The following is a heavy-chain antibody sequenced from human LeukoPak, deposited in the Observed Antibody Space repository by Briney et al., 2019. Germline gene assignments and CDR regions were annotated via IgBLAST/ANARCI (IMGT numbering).Heavy chain of an antibody. CDR3: ARVRDDYIIVVVPAAPFDY. Sequence: GASVKVSCKASGYTFTGYYMHWVRQAPGQGLEWMGRINPNSGNTNYAQKLQGRVTMTTDTSTSTAYMELRSLRSDDTAVYYCARVRDDYIIVVVPAAPFDYWGQGTLVTVSS. J-gene: IGHJ4*02. CDR1: GYTFTGYY. D-gene: IGHD2-2*01. V-gene: IGHV1-2*06. CDR2: INPNSGNT.